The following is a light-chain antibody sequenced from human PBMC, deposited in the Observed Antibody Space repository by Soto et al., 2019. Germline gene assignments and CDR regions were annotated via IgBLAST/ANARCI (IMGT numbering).Light chain of an antibody. V-gene: IGLV2-14*01. CDR2: DVS. CDR3: SSYTSSSTRV. Sequence: QSALTQPASVSGSPGQSITISCTGTSSDVGGYNYVSWYHPHPGKAPKLMIYDVSNRPSGVSNRFSGSKSGNTASLTISGLQAEDEADYYCSSYTSSSTRVFGGGTKLTVL. J-gene: IGLJ3*02. CDR1: SSDVGGYNY.